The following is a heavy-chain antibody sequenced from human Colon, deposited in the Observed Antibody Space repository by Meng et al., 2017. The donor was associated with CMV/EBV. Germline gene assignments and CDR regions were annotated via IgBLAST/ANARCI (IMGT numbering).Heavy chain of an antibody. Sequence: GGSLRLSCAASGLTFTSSALGWVRQAPGKGLEWVATITGSSHTTYYADSVKGRVIISRDNSKNTVYLEMNSLKPEDTAKYYCAKGVSIFGVLPDYWGQGTRVTVSS. V-gene: IGHV3-23*01. J-gene: IGHJ4*02. CDR2: ITGSSHTT. CDR3: AKGVSIFGVLPDY. D-gene: IGHD3-3*01. CDR1: GLTFTSSA.